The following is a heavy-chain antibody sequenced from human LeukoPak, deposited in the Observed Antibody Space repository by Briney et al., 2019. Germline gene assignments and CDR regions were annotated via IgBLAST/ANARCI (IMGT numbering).Heavy chain of an antibody. J-gene: IGHJ4*02. D-gene: IGHD2-2*01. CDR3: ARLSADSSSSRGLDY. CDR1: GGSFSGYY. CDR2: INHSGST. V-gene: IGHV4-34*01. Sequence: SETLSLTCAVYGGSFSGYYWSWIRQPPGKGLEWIGEINHSGSTNYNPSLKSRVTISVDTSKNQFSLKLSSVTAADTAVYYCARLSADSSSSRGLDYWGQGTLVTVSS.